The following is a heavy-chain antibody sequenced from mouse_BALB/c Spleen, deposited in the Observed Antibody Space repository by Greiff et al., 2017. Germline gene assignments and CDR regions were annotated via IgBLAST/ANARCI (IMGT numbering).Heavy chain of an antibody. Sequence: EVKLVESGGGLVKPGGSLKLSCAASGFTFSDYYMYWVRQTPEKRLEWVATISDGGSYTYYPDSVKGRFTISRDNAKNNLYLQMSSLKSEDTAMYYCARGAGIAMDYWGEGTSVTVSS. CDR2: ISDGGSYT. CDR1: GFTFSDYY. J-gene: IGHJ4*01. D-gene: IGHD3-3*01. CDR3: ARGAGIAMDY. V-gene: IGHV5-4*02.